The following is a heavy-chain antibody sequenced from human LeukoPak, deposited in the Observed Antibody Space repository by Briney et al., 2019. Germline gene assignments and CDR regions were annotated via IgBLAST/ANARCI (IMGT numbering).Heavy chain of an antibody. D-gene: IGHD1-1*01. J-gene: IGHJ4*02. V-gene: IGHV4-30-4*01. Sequence: SETLSLTCTVSGGSISSGDKYWSWIRQPLGKGLEWIGNVHYSGTTSYNSSLTSRLSMSVDRSKNQFSPRLSSVTAADTAVYYCARDWQLVDWGQGTLVTVSS. CDR1: GGSISSGDKY. CDR2: VHYSGTT. CDR3: ARDWQLVD.